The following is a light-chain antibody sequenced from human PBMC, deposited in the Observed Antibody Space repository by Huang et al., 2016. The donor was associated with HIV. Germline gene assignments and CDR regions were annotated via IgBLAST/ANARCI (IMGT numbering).Light chain of an antibody. CDR1: QDIGTS. V-gene: IGKV1-13*02. CDR3: QQLHTYPIT. J-gene: IGKJ5*01. CDR2: GAS. Sequence: QLTQSPPSLSASVGDTIIISCRASQDIGTSLAWYQQKTGRAPKLLISGASTLQTGVPSRFSGDSAGTFFTLFITGLQPEDFATYYRQQLHTYPITFGQGTRLDIK.